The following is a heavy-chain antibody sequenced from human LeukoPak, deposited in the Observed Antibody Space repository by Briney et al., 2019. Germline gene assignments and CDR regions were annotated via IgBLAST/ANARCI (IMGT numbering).Heavy chain of an antibody. CDR2: IYPRDGST. D-gene: IGHD3-22*01. V-gene: IGHV1-46*01. CDR1: GYTFTSNY. J-gene: IGHJ6*02. Sequence: GASVKVSCKASGYTFTSNYIHWVRQAPGQGLEWMGMIYPRDGSTSYAQKFQGRVTMTRDTSTSTVYMELSSLRSEDTAVYYCARWWDDGSGYSYLYGMDVWGQGTTVTVSS. CDR3: ARWWDDGSGYSYLYGMDV.